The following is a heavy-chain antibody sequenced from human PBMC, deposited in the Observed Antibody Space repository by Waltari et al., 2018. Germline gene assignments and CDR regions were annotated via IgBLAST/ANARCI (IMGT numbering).Heavy chain of an antibody. CDR2: IYYSGST. Sequence: VHLQESVPVLVTPSETLSLTCTVTGASIGSYYSIWIRPPRGKGLAWIRYIYYSGSTNYNPSLKSRVTISVDTTKNQFSLKLSSVTAADTAVYYCAGTWIAAAGKNLWFDHWGQGTLVTVSS. D-gene: IGHD6-13*01. J-gene: IGHJ5*02. CDR1: GASIGSYY. V-gene: IGHV4-59*01. CDR3: AGTWIAAAGKNLWFDH.